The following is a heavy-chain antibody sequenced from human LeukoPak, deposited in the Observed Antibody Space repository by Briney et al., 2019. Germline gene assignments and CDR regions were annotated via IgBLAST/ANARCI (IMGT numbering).Heavy chain of an antibody. V-gene: IGHV1-18*01. CDR3: ARSYCDDELGFDY. J-gene: IGHJ4*02. Sequence: ASEKLSCKASGYTFTSYGISWVRQAPGQGHEREWWSSAYNGKTNYAKKPQGRVTITTETSTSISYMERRSPASDETAVYYGARSYCDDELGFDYWGQGTLVTVSS. D-gene: IGHD1-26*01. CDR2: SSAYNGKT. CDR1: GYTFTSYG.